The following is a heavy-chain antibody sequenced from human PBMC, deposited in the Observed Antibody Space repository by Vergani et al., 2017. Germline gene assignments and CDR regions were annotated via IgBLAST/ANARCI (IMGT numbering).Heavy chain of an antibody. V-gene: IGHV1-69*02. D-gene: IGHD4-17*01. Sequence: QVQLVQSGAEVKKPGSSVKVSCKASGGTFSSYTISWVRQAPGQGLEWMGRIIPILGIANYAQKFQGRVTITADKSTSTAYMELSSLRSEDTAVYYCASLARYDGDYYYYGMDVWGQGTTVTVSS. CDR2: IIPILGIA. CDR3: ASLARYDGDYYYYGMDV. J-gene: IGHJ6*02. CDR1: GGTFSSYT.